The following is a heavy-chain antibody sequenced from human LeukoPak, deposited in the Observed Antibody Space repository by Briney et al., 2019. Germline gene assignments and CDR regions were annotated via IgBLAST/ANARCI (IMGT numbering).Heavy chain of an antibody. V-gene: IGHV4-39*02. J-gene: IGHJ4*02. CDR3: AREGDGYNYFDY. Sequence: SETLSLTCTVSGGSISSSSYYWGWIRQPPGKGPEWIGSIYYSGSTYYNPSLKGRVTISVDTSKNQFSLKLSSVTAADTAVYYCAREGDGYNYFDYWGQGTLVTVSS. D-gene: IGHD5-24*01. CDR2: IYYSGST. CDR1: GGSISSSSYY.